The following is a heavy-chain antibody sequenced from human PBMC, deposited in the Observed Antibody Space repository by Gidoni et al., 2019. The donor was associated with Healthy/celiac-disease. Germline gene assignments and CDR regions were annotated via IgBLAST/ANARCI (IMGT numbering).Heavy chain of an antibody. Sequence: EVQLVQSGAEVKKPGESLRISCKGSGYSFTSYWISWVRQMPGKGLEWMGRIDPSDSYTNYSPSFQGHVTISADKSISTAYLQWSSLKASDTAMYYCARKGGGVQLPSLRYYYYGMDVWGQGTTVTVSS. CDR3: ARKGGGVQLPSLRYYYYGMDV. D-gene: IGHD3-16*01. V-gene: IGHV5-10-1*03. CDR2: IDPSDSYT. CDR1: GYSFTSYW. J-gene: IGHJ6*02.